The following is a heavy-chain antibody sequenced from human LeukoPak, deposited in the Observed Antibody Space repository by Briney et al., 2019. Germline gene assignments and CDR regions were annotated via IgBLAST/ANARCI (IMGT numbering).Heavy chain of an antibody. Sequence: GGSLRLSCAASGFTFSSYAMSWVRQAPGKGLEWVSAISGSGGSTYYADSVKGRFTISRDNSKNTLYLQMNSLRAEDTAVYYWGRVRCSSTTCYTADYYGRDVGAKGPTATVSS. CDR3: GRVRCSSTTCYTADYYGRDV. D-gene: IGHD2-2*02. J-gene: IGHJ6*04. CDR1: GFTFSSYA. V-gene: IGHV3-23*01. CDR2: ISGSGGST.